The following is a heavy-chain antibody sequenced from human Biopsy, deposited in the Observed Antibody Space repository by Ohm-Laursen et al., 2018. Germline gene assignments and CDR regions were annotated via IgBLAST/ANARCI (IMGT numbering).Heavy chain of an antibody. J-gene: IGHJ4*02. V-gene: IGHV3-23*01. D-gene: IGHD4-17*01. CDR1: GFTFSSYA. Sequence: LSLTCAASGFTFSSYAMTWFRQAPGKGLEWVSTISGNSDIIYDTDSVKGRFTISRDNSKNTLYLQMNSLRADDTAVYYCALAAAQTVTHFDYWGQGTLDTVSS. CDR2: ISGNSDII. CDR3: ALAAAQTVTHFDY.